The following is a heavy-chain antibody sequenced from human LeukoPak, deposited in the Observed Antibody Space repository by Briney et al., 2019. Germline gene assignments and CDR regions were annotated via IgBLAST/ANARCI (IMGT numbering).Heavy chain of an antibody. V-gene: IGHV3-33*01. J-gene: IGHJ3*02. CDR3: ARSRGAFDI. CDR1: GFTFSSYG. Sequence: GGSLRLSCAASGFTFSSYGMHWVRQAPGKGLEWVAVIWYDGSNKYYADSVKGRFTISRDNTKNSLYLQMNSLRAEDTAVYYCARSRGAFDIWGQGTLVTVSS. CDR2: IWYDGSNK.